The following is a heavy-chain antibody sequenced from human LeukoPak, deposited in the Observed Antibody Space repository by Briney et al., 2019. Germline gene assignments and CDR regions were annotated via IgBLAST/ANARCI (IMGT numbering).Heavy chain of an antibody. J-gene: IGHJ4*02. Sequence: GASVKVSCKASGGTFSSYAISWVRQAPGQGLEWMGGIIPIFGTANYAQKFQGRVTMTRNTSISTAYMELSSLRSEDTAVYYCARSSLLWFGDTTPPDYWGQGTLVTVSS. D-gene: IGHD3-10*01. CDR3: ARSSLLWFGDTTPPDY. CDR1: GGTFSSYA. V-gene: IGHV1-69*05. CDR2: IIPIFGTA.